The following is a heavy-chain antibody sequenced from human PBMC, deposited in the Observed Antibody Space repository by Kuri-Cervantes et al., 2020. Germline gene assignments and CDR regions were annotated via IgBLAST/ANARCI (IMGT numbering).Heavy chain of an antibody. Sequence: GESLKISCAASGFTFSDYYMSWIRQAPGKGLEWVSYISSSSSTIYYADSVKGRFTISRDNAKNSLYLQMNSLRAEDTAVYYCARDVADYDILTGYYTPDYYYGMDVWGQGTTVTVSS. CDR2: ISSSSSTI. CDR3: ARDVADYDILTGYYTPDYYYGMDV. CDR1: GFTFSDYY. V-gene: IGHV3-11*04. D-gene: IGHD3-9*01. J-gene: IGHJ6*02.